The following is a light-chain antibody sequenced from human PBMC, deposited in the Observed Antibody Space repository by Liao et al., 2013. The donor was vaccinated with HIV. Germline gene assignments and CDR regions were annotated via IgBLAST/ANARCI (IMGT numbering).Light chain of an antibody. Sequence: SFVLTQPPSVSVAPGKTASITCGGSNIGSKSVHWYQQKPGQAPVLVIYYDRDRPSVIPERFSGSNSGNTATLSISRVEAGDEGDYYCQAWDSTIAYVFGTGTKVTVL. CDR3: QAWDSTIAYV. CDR1: NIGSKS. V-gene: IGLV3-21*01. J-gene: IGLJ1*01. CDR2: YDR.